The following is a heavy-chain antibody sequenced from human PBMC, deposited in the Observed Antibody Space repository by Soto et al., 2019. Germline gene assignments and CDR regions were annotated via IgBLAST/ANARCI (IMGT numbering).Heavy chain of an antibody. V-gene: IGHV3-15*07. CDR1: GVTLTSVW. J-gene: IGHJ4*02. CDR2: IRSKTDGGTT. Sequence: PGGSLRLSCAVSGVTLTSVWMNWVRQAPGKGPEWVGRIRSKTDGGTTDYAAPVKGRFTISRDDSENTLYLQMNSLKTEDTAMNYCSHGYYQYFESWGQGTLVTVSS. D-gene: IGHD5-18*01. CDR3: SHGYYQYFES.